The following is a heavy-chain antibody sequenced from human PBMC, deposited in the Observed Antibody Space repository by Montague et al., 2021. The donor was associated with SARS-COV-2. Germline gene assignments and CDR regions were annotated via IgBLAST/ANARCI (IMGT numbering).Heavy chain of an antibody. CDR2: TYSNGRT. J-gene: IGHJ4*02. D-gene: IGHD2-21*01. CDR1: GGSISSSNSY. CDR3: GSGHIGYFDFDY. Sequence: SETLSLTCTVSGGSISSSNSYWGWLRQPPGKVLEWIGTTYSNGRTDYSSSLKSRVIIFVDTSTNLLSLMMTAVTAADTALYYCGSGHIGYFDFDYWGQGTLVTVSS. V-gene: IGHV4-39*01.